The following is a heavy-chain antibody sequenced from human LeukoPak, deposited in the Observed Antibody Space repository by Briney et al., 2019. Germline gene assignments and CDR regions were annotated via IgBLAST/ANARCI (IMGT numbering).Heavy chain of an antibody. CDR1: GGSISSYY. CDR3: ARHNLEWLLYVDY. J-gene: IGHJ4*02. D-gene: IGHD3-3*01. CDR2: IYYSGST. Sequence: SETLSLTCTVSGGSISSYYWSWIRQPPGKGLEWIGYIYYSGSTNYNPSLKSRVTISVDTSKNQFSLKLSSVTAADTAVYYCARHNLEWLLYVDYWGQGTLVTVSS. V-gene: IGHV4-59*08.